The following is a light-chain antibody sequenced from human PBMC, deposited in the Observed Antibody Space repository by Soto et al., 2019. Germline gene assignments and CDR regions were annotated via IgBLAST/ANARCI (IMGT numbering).Light chain of an antibody. Sequence: EIVLTQSPATLSLSPGEKPTPSSRAVKMVTANLAWYHQKLGQAPRLLFYDASNRATGIPARFSGSGSGTDFTLTISSLEPEDFAVYYCQQRTNWPLTFGGGTKVEIK. CDR2: DAS. J-gene: IGKJ4*01. V-gene: IGKV3-11*01. CDR3: QQRTNWPLT. CDR1: KMVTAN.